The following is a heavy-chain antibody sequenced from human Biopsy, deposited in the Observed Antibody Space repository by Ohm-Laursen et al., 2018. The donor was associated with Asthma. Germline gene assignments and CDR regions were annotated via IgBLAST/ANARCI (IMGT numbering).Heavy chain of an antibody. Sequence: GSLRLSCSASGFTFCSYSMNWVRQAPGKGLEWVSYISSSSSTIYYADSVKGRFTISRDNAKNSLYLQMNSLRDEDTAVYYCARFKRGYSYGYAGVFDYWGQGTLVTVSS. J-gene: IGHJ4*02. CDR1: GFTFCSYS. CDR2: ISSSSSTI. V-gene: IGHV3-48*02. CDR3: ARFKRGYSYGYAGVFDY. D-gene: IGHD5-18*01.